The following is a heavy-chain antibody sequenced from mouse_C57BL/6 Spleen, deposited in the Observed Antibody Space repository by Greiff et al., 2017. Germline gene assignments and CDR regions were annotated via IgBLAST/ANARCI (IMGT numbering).Heavy chain of an antibody. Sequence: QVQLQQSGAELARPGASVKLSCKASGYTFTSSGISWVKQRTGQGLEWIGEIYPRSGNTYYNEKFKGKATLTADKSSSTAYMELRSLTSEDSAVYFCARPFNYGYFDYWGQGTTLTVSS. CDR2: IYPRSGNT. V-gene: IGHV1-81*01. D-gene: IGHD1-1*01. CDR3: ARPFNYGYFDY. CDR1: GYTFTSSG. J-gene: IGHJ2*01.